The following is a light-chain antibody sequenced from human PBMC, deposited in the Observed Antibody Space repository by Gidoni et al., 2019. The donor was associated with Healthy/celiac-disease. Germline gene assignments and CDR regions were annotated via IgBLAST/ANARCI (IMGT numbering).Light chain of an antibody. J-gene: IGKJ2*01. CDR1: QSLLHSNGYNY. CDR3: MQALQTPPYT. V-gene: IGKV2-28*01. CDR2: LGS. Sequence: DIVMTQSPLSLLVTPGEPASISCRSSQSLLHSNGYNYLDWYLQKPGQSPQLLIYLGSNRASGVPDRFSGSGSGTDFTLKISRVEAEEVGVYYCMQALQTPPYTFGQGTKLEIK.